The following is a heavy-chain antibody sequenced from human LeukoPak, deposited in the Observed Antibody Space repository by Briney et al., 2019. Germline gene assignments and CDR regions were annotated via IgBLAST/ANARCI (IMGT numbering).Heavy chain of an antibody. D-gene: IGHD3-22*01. CDR1: GISVSSNH. V-gene: IGHV3-66*01. CDR2: ISTDDET. J-gene: IGHJ4*02. Sequence: AGGSLRLSCVAAGISVSSNHITWVRQAPGKGLEWISLISTDDETHYADSVKGRFTVSRDTSKNTVYLQMNSLRAEDTAVYYCARDTASKYYYDTGGYSDYWGQGTLVTVSS. CDR3: ARDTASKYYYDTGGYSDY.